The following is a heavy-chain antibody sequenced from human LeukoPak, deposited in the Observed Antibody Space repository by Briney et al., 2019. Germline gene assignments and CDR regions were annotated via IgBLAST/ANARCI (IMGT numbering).Heavy chain of an antibody. D-gene: IGHD1-20*01. V-gene: IGHV4-39*07. CDR3: ARFVYNWNDKRFDP. J-gene: IGHJ5*02. Sequence: SETLSLTCTVSGGSISSSSYYWGWIRQPPGKGLEWIGSIYYSGSTYYNPSLKSRVTISVDTSKNQFSLKLSSVTAADTAVYYCARFVYNWNDKRFDPWGQGTLVTVSS. CDR1: GGSISSSSYY. CDR2: IYYSGST.